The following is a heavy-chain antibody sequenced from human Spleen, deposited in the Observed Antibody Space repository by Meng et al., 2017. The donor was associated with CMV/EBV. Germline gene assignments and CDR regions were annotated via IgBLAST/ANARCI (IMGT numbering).Heavy chain of an antibody. D-gene: IGHD7-27*01. J-gene: IGHJ4*02. Sequence: LKISCAASGLTFSSYAMYWVRQAPGKGPEWVAVISYDGSNKYYADSVKGRFTISRDNAKNSLYLQMNSLRAEDTAVYYCARVHWGNWGLFDYWGQGTLVTVSS. CDR3: ARVHWGNWGLFDY. V-gene: IGHV3-30-3*01. CDR2: ISYDGSNK. CDR1: GLTFSSYA.